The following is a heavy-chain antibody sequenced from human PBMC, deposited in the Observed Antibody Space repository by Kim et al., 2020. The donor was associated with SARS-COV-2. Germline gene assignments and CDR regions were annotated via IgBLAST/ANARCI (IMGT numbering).Heavy chain of an antibody. CDR3: ARDLSSGWYNGDYFDY. Sequence: GGSLRLSCAASGFTFSSYWMSWVRQAPGKGLEWVANIKQDGSEKYYVDSVKCRFTISRDNAKNSLYLQMNSLRAEDTAVYYCARDLSSGWYNGDYFDYWGQGTLVTVSS. CDR1: GFTFSSYW. V-gene: IGHV3-7*01. CDR2: IKQDGSEK. J-gene: IGHJ4*02. D-gene: IGHD6-19*01.